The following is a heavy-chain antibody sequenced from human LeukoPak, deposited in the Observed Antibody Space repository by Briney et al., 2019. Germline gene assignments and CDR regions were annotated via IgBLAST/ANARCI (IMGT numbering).Heavy chain of an antibody. CDR2: IIPIFGTA. Sequence: GASVKVSCKASGGTFSSYAISWVRQAPGQGLEWMGGIIPIFGTANYAQKFQGRVTITTDESTSTAYMELSSLRSEDTAVYYCARASYSGSYLAPTRNWFDPWGQGTLVTVSS. V-gene: IGHV1-69*05. D-gene: IGHD1-26*01. CDR1: GGTFSSYA. J-gene: IGHJ5*02. CDR3: ARASYSGSYLAPTRNWFDP.